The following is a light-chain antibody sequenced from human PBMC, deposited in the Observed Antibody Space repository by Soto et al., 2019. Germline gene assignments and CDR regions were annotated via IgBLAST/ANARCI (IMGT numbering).Light chain of an antibody. CDR1: SSDIGAYNS. J-gene: IGLJ2*01. Sequence: QSALTQPASVSGSPGQSITISCTGTSSDIGAYNSVSWYQQHPGEVPKLMIYEVIKRPSGISDRFSGSKSGNTASLTISGLQAEDEADYYCSAYTHSNTVIFGGGTKLTVL. CDR2: EVI. V-gene: IGLV2-14*03. CDR3: SAYTHSNTVI.